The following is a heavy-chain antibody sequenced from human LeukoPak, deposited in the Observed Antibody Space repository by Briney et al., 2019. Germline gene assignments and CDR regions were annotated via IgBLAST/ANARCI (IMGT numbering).Heavy chain of an antibody. CDR2: IHYSGST. V-gene: IGHV4-59*01. Sequence: PSETLSLTCTVSGGSINSYYWSWIRQPPGKGLEWIGYIHYSGSTNYNPSLKSRVTISVDTSKNQFSLKLSSVTAADMAVYYCARVRDRSGYFYDFDYWGQGTLVTVSS. CDR1: GGSINSYY. D-gene: IGHD3-22*01. J-gene: IGHJ4*02. CDR3: ARVRDRSGYFYDFDY.